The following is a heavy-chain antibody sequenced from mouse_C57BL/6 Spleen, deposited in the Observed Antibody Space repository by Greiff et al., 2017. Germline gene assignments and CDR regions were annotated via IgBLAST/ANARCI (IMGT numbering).Heavy chain of an antibody. J-gene: IGHJ1*03. Sequence: EVMLVESGGGLVQPGGSLKLSCAASGFTFSDYGMAWVRQAPRKGPEWVAFISTLAYSIYYADTVTGRFTISRENAKNTRYLEMSSLRSEDTAMYYCARVHRYGSDWYFDVWGTGTTVTVSS. CDR2: ISTLAYSI. V-gene: IGHV5-15*01. D-gene: IGHD1-1*01. CDR1: GFTFSDYG. CDR3: ARVHRYGSDWYFDV.